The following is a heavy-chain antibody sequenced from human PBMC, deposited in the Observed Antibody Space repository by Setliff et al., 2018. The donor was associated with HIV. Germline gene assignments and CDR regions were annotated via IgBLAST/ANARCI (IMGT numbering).Heavy chain of an antibody. Sequence: LSLTCTVSGGSIRSGGYYWSWIRQHPGKGLEWIGYIHYSGSTYFNPSLKSRVTISLDTSKNQFSLKVSSMTAADTAVYYCARNSKNWNYPVEYYDYYMDVWGTGTTVTVSS. D-gene: IGHD1-7*01. CDR3: ARNSKNWNYPVEYYDYYMDV. J-gene: IGHJ6*03. CDR1: GGSIRSGGYY. V-gene: IGHV4-31*03. CDR2: IHYSGST.